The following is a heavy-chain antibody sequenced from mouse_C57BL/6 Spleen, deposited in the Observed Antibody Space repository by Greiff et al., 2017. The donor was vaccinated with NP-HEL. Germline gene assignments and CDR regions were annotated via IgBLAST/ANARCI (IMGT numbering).Heavy chain of an antibody. V-gene: IGHV1-22*01. CDR2: INPNNGGT. Sequence: EVQLQQSGPELVKPGASVKMSCKASGYTFTDYNMHWVKQSHGKSLEWIGYINPNNGGTSYNQKFKGKATLTVNKSSSTAYMELRSLTSEDSAVYYCGTGYYGSSYGAMDYWGQGTSVTVSS. CDR1: GYTFTDYN. D-gene: IGHD1-1*01. J-gene: IGHJ4*01. CDR3: GTGYYGSSYGAMDY.